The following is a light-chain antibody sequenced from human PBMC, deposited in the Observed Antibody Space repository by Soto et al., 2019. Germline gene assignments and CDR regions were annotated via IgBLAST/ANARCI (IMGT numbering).Light chain of an antibody. Sequence: QSALTQPRSVSGSPGQSVTISYTGTSSDVGGYNYVSWYQQHPGKAPKLMIYDVSNRPSGVPDRFSGSKSGNTASLTISGLQAEDEADYYCCSYAGSYPYVVFGGGTKLTVL. CDR3: CSYAGSYPYVV. J-gene: IGLJ2*01. CDR1: SSDVGGYNY. V-gene: IGLV2-11*01. CDR2: DVS.